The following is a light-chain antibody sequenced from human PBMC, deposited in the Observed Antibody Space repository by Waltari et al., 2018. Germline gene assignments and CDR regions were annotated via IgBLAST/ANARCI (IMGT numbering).Light chain of an antibody. CDR2: NGF. V-gene: IGKV3-15*01. J-gene: IGKJ2*01. CDR1: QSVSTN. CDR3: QQWDKWPLT. Sequence: EILMTQSPATLYVSPGDRVTLACRASQSVSTNVAWYQHKPGQAPRLLIYNGFTRATDIPARFSASGSGVEFTLTISSLKSEDFAIYFCQQWDKWPLTFGQGT.